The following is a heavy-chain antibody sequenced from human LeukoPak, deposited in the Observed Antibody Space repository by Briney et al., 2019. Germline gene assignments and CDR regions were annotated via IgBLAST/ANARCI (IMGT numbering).Heavy chain of an antibody. Sequence: GGSLRLSCAASGFIFNNYTMNWVRQAPGKGLEWVSAIIGSGGATYYADSVKGRFTISRDNSKNTLYLQMNSLRAEDTAVYYCARDPASGGDYWGQGTLVTVSS. V-gene: IGHV3-23*01. CDR2: IIGSGGAT. CDR1: GFIFNNYT. CDR3: ARDPASGGDY. D-gene: IGHD3-10*01. J-gene: IGHJ4*02.